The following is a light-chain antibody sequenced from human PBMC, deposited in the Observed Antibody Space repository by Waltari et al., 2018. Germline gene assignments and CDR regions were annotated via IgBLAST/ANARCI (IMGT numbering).Light chain of an antibody. CDR3: TSKTTSNTLV. CDR2: DVA. Sequence: QSALTQPGSVSGAPGQSITISCTGTTSDVGGYDYVSWYQHYQGEAPKLILYDVANRPAGVAKRFSGSKSGSTASLTISGLQAEDEALYYCTSKTTSNTLVFGGGTKVTVL. V-gene: IGLV2-14*03. J-gene: IGLJ3*02. CDR1: TSDVGGYDY.